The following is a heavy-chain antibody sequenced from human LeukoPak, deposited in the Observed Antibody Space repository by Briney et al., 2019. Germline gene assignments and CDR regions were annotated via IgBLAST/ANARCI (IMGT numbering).Heavy chain of an antibody. CDR2: INSHGRRT. CDR3: ARGNYYDSSGPGGY. V-gene: IGHV3-74*01. CDR1: GFTFSNYW. D-gene: IGHD3-22*01. Sequence: GGSLRLSCAASGFTFSNYWMHWVRQAPGKGLVWVSRINSHGRRTSYVDSVAGRFTISRDNAKNTLYLQMNSLRAVDTAVYYCARGNYYDSSGPGGYWGQGTLVIVSS. J-gene: IGHJ4*02.